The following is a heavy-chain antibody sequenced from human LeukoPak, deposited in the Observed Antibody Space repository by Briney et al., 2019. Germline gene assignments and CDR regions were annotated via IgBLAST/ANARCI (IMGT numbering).Heavy chain of an antibody. Sequence: SVTLSLTCAVSGYSISGGYYWGWIRQPPGKGLEWIATIYHSGDTYYNPSLKSRVTISVDTSKNQFSLKLNSVTAADTAVYYCARVAYDFWSGYNPPFYFDYWGQGTPATVSS. CDR3: ARVAYDFWSGYNPPFYFDY. CDR2: IYHSGDT. D-gene: IGHD3-3*01. J-gene: IGHJ4*02. CDR1: GYSISGGYY. V-gene: IGHV4-38-2*01.